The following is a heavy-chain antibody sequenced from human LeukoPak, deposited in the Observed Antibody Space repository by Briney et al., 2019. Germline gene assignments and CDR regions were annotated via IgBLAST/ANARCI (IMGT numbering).Heavy chain of an antibody. V-gene: IGHV1-18*04. CDR3: ARDGTSTDDY. J-gene: IGHJ4*02. Sequence: GASVKVSCKASGYTFSNFGINWVGQAPGQGLEWIAWISGNNDNPNYGQKFQGRFTVTTDSSTSTAYMELRNLRSDDTAVYYCARDGTSTDDYWGQGTLVTVSS. CDR2: ISGNNDNP. CDR1: GYTFSNFG. D-gene: IGHD2-2*01.